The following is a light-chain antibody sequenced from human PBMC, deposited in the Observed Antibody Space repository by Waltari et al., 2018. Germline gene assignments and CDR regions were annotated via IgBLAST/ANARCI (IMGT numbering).Light chain of an antibody. CDR3: QSADSSGTYYV. CDR1: ALPTQY. Sequence: SYELRQPPSVSVSPGQTATITCSGNALPTQYAYWYQQKPGQAPVLVIYKDTERPSGIPERFSGSKSGTTVTLTISGVQAEDEADYYVQSADSSGTYYVFGTGTKVTVL. J-gene: IGLJ1*01. V-gene: IGLV3-25*03. CDR2: KDT.